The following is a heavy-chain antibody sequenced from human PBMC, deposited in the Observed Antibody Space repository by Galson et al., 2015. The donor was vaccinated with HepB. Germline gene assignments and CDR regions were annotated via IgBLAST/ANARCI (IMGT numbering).Heavy chain of an antibody. V-gene: IGHV3-48*02. Sequence: SLRLSCAASGFTFSSYSMNWVRQAPGKGLEWVSYISSSSSTIYYADSVKGRFTISRDNAKNSLYLQMNSLRDEDTAVYYCARDGDYYYDSSGPYYYYGMDVWGQGTTVTVSS. CDR1: GFTFSSYS. CDR2: ISSSSSTI. J-gene: IGHJ6*02. D-gene: IGHD3-22*01. CDR3: ARDGDYYYDSSGPYYYYGMDV.